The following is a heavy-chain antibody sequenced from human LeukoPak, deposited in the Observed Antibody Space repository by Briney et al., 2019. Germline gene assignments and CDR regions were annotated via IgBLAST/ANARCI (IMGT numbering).Heavy chain of an antibody. V-gene: IGHV1-2*02. J-gene: IGHJ4*02. CDR3: ARDFSWGVDS. Sequence: ASVTVSCKTSAYSFTGYFFHWIRQAPGQGLEWMGWINANSGDTNYAQQFQGRLTMTRDRSISTVYMDLSRLRTDDTAVYYCARDFSWGVDSWGQGTLVTVSS. CDR1: AYSFTGYF. D-gene: IGHD3-10*01. CDR2: INANSGDT.